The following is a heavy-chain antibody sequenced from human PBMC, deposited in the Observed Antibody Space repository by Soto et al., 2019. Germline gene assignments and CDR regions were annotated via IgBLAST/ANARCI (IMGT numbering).Heavy chain of an antibody. D-gene: IGHD6-19*01. CDR2: INHSGNT. J-gene: IGHJ4*02. Sequence: PSETLSLTCAVYGGSFSGYYWSWIRQPPGKGLEWIGEINHSGNTDYNPSLKSRVTISLDASRNEFSLSLRSVTAADTAVYYCAKGGWYEDHWGQGTLVTVSS. CDR3: AKGGWYEDH. CDR1: GGSFSGYY. V-gene: IGHV4-34*01.